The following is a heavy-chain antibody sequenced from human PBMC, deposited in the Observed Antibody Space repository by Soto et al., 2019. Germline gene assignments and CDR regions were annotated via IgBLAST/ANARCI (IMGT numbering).Heavy chain of an antibody. Sequence: GGSLRLSCAGSGFTFSNYAVNWVRQAPGKGLEWVAVILYDGSVQHYADSVMGRFTVSRDNSKNTVYLQMNSLRAEDTAVYYCARESEDLTSNFDYWGQGTLVTVSS. J-gene: IGHJ4*02. V-gene: IGHV3-30-3*01. CDR2: ILYDGSVQ. CDR3: ARESEDLTSNFDY. CDR1: GFTFSNYA.